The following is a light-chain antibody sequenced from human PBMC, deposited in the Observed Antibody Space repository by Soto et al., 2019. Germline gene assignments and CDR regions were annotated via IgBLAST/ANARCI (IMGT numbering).Light chain of an antibody. CDR3: MQRREFPLT. CDR1: QRLLDTADGNTY. V-gene: IGKV2-40*01. J-gene: IGKJ4*01. Sequence: DIVMTQTPLSLPVTPGEPASISCRSSQRLLDTADGNTYVDWYLQKPGQSPQLLIYTLSYLASGVRDRLSGTGSDTEFTLQISRVEDEGVGVYYYMQRREFPLTFGGGTKVEIK. CDR2: TLS.